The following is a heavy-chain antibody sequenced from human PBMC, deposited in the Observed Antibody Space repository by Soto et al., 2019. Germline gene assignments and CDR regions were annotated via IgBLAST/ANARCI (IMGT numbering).Heavy chain of an antibody. D-gene: IGHD2-15*01. CDR3: AKDLYCSGGSCSLYYYYYGMDV. Sequence: GGSLRLSCAASGFTFSSYGMHWVRQAPGKGLEWVAVISYDGSNKYYADSVKGRFTISRDNSKNTLYLQMNSLRAEDTAVYYCAKDLYCSGGSCSLYYYYYGMDVWGQGTTVTVSS. J-gene: IGHJ6*02. CDR2: ISYDGSNK. CDR1: GFTFSSYG. V-gene: IGHV3-30*18.